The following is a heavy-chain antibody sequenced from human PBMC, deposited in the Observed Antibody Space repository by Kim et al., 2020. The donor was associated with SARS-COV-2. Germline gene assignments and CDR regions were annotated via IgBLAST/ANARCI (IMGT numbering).Heavy chain of an antibody. J-gene: IGHJ5*02. CDR2: ISYDGSNK. CDR1: GFTFSSYG. D-gene: IGHD3-10*01. CDR3: ATGSGRYFTWFDL. V-gene: IGHV3-30*03. Sequence: GGSLRLSCAASGFTFSSYGMHWVRQAPGKGLEWVAVISYDGSNKYYADSVKGRFTISRDNSKNTLYLQMNSLRAEDTAVYYCATGSGRYFTWFDLWGQGT.